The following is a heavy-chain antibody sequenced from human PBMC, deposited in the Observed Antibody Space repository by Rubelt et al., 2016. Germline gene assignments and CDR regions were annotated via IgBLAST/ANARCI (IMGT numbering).Heavy chain of an antibody. CDR2: IYYSGST. Sequence: QLQLQESGPGLVKPSETLSLTCTVSGGSISSSSYYWGWIRQPPGKGLEWIGSIYYSGSTYYNPSLNGGAPISVDTSKNQFSRKLSSVTAADTAVYYCSGGIVGATRLTAAFDYWGQGTLVTVSS. CDR3: SGGIVGATRLTAAFDY. CDR1: GGSISSSSYY. J-gene: IGHJ4*02. D-gene: IGHD1-26*01. V-gene: IGHV4-39*01.